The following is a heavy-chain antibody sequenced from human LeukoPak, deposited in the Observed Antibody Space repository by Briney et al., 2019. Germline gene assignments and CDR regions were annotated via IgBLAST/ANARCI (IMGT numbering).Heavy chain of an antibody. CDR3: ARDGGGSWATKYYFDY. CDR2: IYHSGST. D-gene: IGHD6-13*01. J-gene: IGHJ4*02. Sequence: ETLSLTCTVSGYSISSGYYWGWIRQPPGKGLEWIGSIYHSGSTYYNPSLKSRVTISVDTSKNQFSLKLSSVTAADTAVYYCARDGGGSWATKYYFDYWGQGTLVTVSS. V-gene: IGHV4-38-2*02. CDR1: GYSISSGYY.